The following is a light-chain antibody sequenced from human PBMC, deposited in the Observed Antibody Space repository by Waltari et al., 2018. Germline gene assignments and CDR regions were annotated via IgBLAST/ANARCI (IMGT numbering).Light chain of an antibody. CDR2: DVR. CDR1: NSDVGRYAY. CDR3: CSYAGDRGL. Sequence: QSALTQPASVSGSPGQSITVSSTGTNSDVGRYAYVSWYQQNPGKAPRLLIFDVRKRPSGVSSRFSGSKSGNTAYLTISGLQVEDESHYYCCSYAGDRGLFGGGTKVTV. J-gene: IGLJ2*01. V-gene: IGLV2-23*02.